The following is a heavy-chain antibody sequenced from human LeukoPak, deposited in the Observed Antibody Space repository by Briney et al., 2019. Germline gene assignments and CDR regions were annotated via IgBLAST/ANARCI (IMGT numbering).Heavy chain of an antibody. CDR3: ARGRYCSADICSGGDAFDI. CDR1: GGSINNYY. Sequence: SETLSLTCTVSGGSINNYYWRWIRQPAEKGLEWIGRIYTRGSTNYNPSLKSRVTMSVDTSKNQFSLKLSSVTAADTAVYYCARGRYCSADICSGGDAFDIWGQGTMVSVSS. V-gene: IGHV4-4*07. D-gene: IGHD2-15*01. CDR2: IYTRGST. J-gene: IGHJ3*02.